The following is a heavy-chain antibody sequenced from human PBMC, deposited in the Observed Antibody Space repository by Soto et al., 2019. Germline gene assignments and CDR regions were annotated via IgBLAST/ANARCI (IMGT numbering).Heavy chain of an antibody. D-gene: IGHD6-13*01. CDR1: GFTFTSSA. V-gene: IGHV1-58*01. J-gene: IGHJ6*02. Sequence: QMQLVQSGPEVKKPGTSVKVSCEASGFTFTSSAVQWVRQARGQRLEWIGWIVVGSGNTNYAQKFQERVTITRDMSTSTAYMELSSLRSEDTAVYYCAAERYSSSWPPTNYGMDVWGQGTTVTVSS. CDR3: AAERYSSSWPPTNYGMDV. CDR2: IVVGSGNT.